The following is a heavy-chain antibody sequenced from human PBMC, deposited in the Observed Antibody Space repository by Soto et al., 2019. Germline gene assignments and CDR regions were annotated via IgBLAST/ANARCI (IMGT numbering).Heavy chain of an antibody. V-gene: IGHV3-33*01. CDR3: ARVLAGYCSSTSCGEEDYYYGMDV. J-gene: IGHJ6*02. D-gene: IGHD2-2*01. CDR1: GFTFSNYG. CDR2: IWYDGSNK. Sequence: QVQLVESGGGVVQPGRSLRLSCAASGFTFSNYGMHWVRQAPGKGLEWAAVIWYDGSNKYYADSVKGRFTISRDNSKNSVYQQRNSRRAEDTAVYYSARVLAGYCSSTSCGEEDYYYGMDVWGQGTTVTVSS.